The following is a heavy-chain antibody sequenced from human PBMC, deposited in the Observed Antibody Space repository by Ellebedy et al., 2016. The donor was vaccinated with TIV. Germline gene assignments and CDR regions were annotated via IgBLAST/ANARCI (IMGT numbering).Heavy chain of an antibody. D-gene: IGHD1-26*01. CDR2: IIPIFGTA. V-gene: IGHV1-69*13. Sequence: SVKVSXKASGGTFSSYAISWVRQAPGQGLEWMGGIIPIFGTANYAQKFQGRVTITADESTSTAYMELSSLRSEDTAVYYCARDNPLDSGSYYGGAFDIWGQGTMVTVSS. CDR3: ARDNPLDSGSYYGGAFDI. J-gene: IGHJ3*02. CDR1: GGTFSSYA.